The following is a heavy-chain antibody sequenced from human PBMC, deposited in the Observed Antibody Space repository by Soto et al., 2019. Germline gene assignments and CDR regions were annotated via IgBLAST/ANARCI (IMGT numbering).Heavy chain of an antibody. CDR3: ASGGSSLNFAS. CDR2: INSDGSST. CDR1: GFTFRSYW. Sequence: GGSLRLSCAASGFTFRSYWMQWVRQAPGKGLVWVSWINSDGSSTSYADSVKGRFTISRDNAKNTLYLQMNSLRAEDTAVYYFASGGSSLNFASWRQGTRVTVSS. D-gene: IGHD6-6*01. V-gene: IGHV3-74*01. J-gene: IGHJ4*02.